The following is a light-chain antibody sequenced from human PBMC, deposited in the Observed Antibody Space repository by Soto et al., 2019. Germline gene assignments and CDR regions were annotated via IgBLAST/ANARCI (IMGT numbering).Light chain of an antibody. CDR1: SSNIGAGYD. V-gene: IGLV1-40*01. CDR2: GNS. J-gene: IGLJ2*01. CDR3: QSYDSSLSVVV. Sequence: QSVLTQPPSVSGAPGQRVPISCPGSSSNIGAGYDVHWYQQLPGTAPKLLIYGNSNRPSGVPDRFSGSKSGTSASLAITGLQDEDEADYYCQSYDSSLSVVVFGGGTKLTVL.